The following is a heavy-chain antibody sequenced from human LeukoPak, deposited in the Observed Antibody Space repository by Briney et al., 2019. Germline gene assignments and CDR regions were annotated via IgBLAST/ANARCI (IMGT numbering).Heavy chain of an antibody. CDR3: ASSEYCSGGSCYGPFDY. CDR2: INPSGGST. J-gene: IGHJ4*02. D-gene: IGHD2-15*01. V-gene: IGHV1-46*01. Sequence: GASVKVSCKASGYTFTSYYMHWVRQAPGQGLEWMGIINPSGGSTSYAQKFQGRVTMTRDTSTSTVYMELSSLRSEDTAVHYCASSEYCSGGSCYGPFDYWGQGTLVTVSS. CDR1: GYTFTSYY.